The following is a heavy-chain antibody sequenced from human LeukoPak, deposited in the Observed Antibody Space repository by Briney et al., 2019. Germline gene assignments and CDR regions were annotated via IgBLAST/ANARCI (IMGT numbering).Heavy chain of an antibody. J-gene: IGHJ2*01. CDR2: VSIGGSFI. V-gene: IGHV3-21*01. CDR1: GFTFSRYG. CDR3: GRKKINRVTTGWYFDL. D-gene: IGHD2-21*02. Sequence: GGSLRLSRAASGFTFSRYGMNWVRHAPGKGLEWVSFVSIGGSFIYYADSVEGRFTISRDDAKNSLDLEMNSLTAEDTAEYYCGRKKINRVTTGWYFDLWGRGTLVSVSS.